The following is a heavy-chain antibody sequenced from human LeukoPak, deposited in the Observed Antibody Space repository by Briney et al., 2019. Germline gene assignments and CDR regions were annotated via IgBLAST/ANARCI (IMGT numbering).Heavy chain of an antibody. CDR3: AKDIAPAVFYYMDV. J-gene: IGHJ6*03. CDR2: ISWNSGTI. V-gene: IGHV3-9*01. CDR1: GFTFDGYA. Sequence: GRSLRLSCAASGFTFDGYAMHWVRQAPGKGLEWVSGISWNSGTIAYADSVKGRFTISRDDAKNSLYLQMNSLRAEATALYYCAKDIAPAVFYYMDVWGKGTTVIVSS.